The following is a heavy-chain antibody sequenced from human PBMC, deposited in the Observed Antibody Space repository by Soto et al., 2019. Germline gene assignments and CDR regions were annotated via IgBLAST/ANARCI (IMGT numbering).Heavy chain of an antibody. J-gene: IGHJ6*02. CDR1: GGSISSSNW. V-gene: IGHV4-4*02. D-gene: IGHD4-4*01. CDR3: ARDGDGRMTTNPYYYNGMDV. CDR2: IYHSGST. Sequence: SETLSLTCAVSGGSISSSNWLSWVRQPPGKGLEWIGEIYHSGSTNYNPSLKSRVTISLDTSNYQFSLKLSSVTAADTAVYYCARDGDGRMTTNPYYYNGMDVWGPGTTVTVSS.